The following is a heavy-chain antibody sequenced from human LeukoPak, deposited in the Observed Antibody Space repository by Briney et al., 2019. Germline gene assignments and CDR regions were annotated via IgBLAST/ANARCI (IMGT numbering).Heavy chain of an antibody. D-gene: IGHD3-9*01. CDR2: ITGSGTNR. Sequence: GGSLRLSCVASGFTFSNYAMSWVRQAPGKGLEWVSAITGSGTNRYYADSLKGRFTTSRDNSKNTVFLQMNSLGHEDAAIYYCVIWGDYDVLTGYYVPDYWGQGTLVTVAS. CDR1: GFTFSNYA. V-gene: IGHV3-23*01. J-gene: IGHJ4*02. CDR3: VIWGDYDVLTGYYVPDY.